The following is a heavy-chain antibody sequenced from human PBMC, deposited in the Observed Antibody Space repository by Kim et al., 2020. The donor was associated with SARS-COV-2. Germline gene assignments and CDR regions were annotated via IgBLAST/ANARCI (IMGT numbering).Heavy chain of an antibody. D-gene: IGHD3-3*01. V-gene: IGHV4-34*01. Sequence: PMSQVTIAVDTSKNQFSLKLSSVTAADTAVYYCAREGGWSGYFVYYYMDVWGKGTTVTVSS. CDR3: AREGGWSGYFVYYYMDV. J-gene: IGHJ6*03.